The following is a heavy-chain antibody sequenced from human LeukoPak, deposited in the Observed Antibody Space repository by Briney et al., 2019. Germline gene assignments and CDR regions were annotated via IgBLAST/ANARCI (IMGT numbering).Heavy chain of an antibody. D-gene: IGHD5-12*01. CDR3: ARGMVAINWFDP. J-gene: IGHJ5*02. CDR1: GGSISSSSYY. Sequence: PSETLSLTCTVSGGSISSSSYYWGWIRQPPGKGLEWIGSIYYSGSTYYNPSLKSRVTISVDTSKNQFSLKLSSVTAVDTAVYYCARGMVAINWFDPWGQGTLVTVSS. CDR2: IYYSGST. V-gene: IGHV4-39*01.